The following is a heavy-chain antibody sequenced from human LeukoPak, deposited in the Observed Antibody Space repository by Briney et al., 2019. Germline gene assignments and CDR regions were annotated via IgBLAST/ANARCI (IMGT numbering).Heavy chain of an antibody. Sequence: SETLSLTCAVYGGSFSGHYWSWIRQPPGKGLEWIGEINHSGSTNYNPSLKSRVTISVDTSKNQFSLKLSSVTAADTAVYYCARGRTSLGSGWYRDAFDIWGQGTMVTVSS. V-gene: IGHV4-34*01. CDR2: INHSGST. J-gene: IGHJ3*02. D-gene: IGHD6-19*01. CDR3: ARGRTSLGSGWYRDAFDI. CDR1: GGSFSGHY.